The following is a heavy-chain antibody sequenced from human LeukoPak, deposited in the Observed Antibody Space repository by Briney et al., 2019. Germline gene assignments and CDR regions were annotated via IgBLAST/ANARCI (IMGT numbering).Heavy chain of an antibody. J-gene: IGHJ4*02. CDR3: ARAGEWELLLDY. Sequence: ASVKVSCKASGYTFTGYYMHWVRQAPGQGLEWMGWINPNSDGTNYAQKFQGRVTMTRDTSISTAYMELSRLRSDDTAVYYCARAGEWELLLDYWGQETLVTVSS. CDR1: GYTFTGYY. D-gene: IGHD1-26*01. V-gene: IGHV1-2*02. CDR2: INPNSDGT.